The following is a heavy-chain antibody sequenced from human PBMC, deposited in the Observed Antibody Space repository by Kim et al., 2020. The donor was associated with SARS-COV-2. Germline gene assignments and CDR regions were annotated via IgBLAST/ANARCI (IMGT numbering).Heavy chain of an antibody. J-gene: IGHJ6*02. Sequence: SETLSLTCAVYGGSFSGYYWSWIRQPPGKGLEWIGEINHSGSTNYNPSLKCRATISVGTSKNQFSLKLISVTAADTAVYYCERVRITMIVVVIKPYYYYGVDVGGQGTKVDISS. D-gene: IGHD3-22*01. CDR2: INHSGST. CDR3: ERVRITMIVVVIKPYYYYGVDV. V-gene: IGHV4-34*01. CDR1: GGSFSGYY.